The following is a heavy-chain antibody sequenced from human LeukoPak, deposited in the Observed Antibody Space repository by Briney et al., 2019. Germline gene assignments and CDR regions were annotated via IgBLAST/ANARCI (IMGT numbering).Heavy chain of an antibody. Sequence: QPEGRGPGWVSYISSSSSTIYYADSVKGRFTISRDNAKNSLYLQMNSLRAEDTAVYYCARDGYSSSFDYWGQGTLVTVSS. CDR2: ISSSSSTI. V-gene: IGHV3-48*01. J-gene: IGHJ4*02. CDR3: ARDGYSSSFDY. D-gene: IGHD6-6*01.